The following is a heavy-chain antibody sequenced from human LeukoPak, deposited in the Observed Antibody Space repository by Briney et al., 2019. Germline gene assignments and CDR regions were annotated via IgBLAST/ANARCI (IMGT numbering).Heavy chain of an antibody. CDR2: ISSSGSTI. CDR1: GFTFSDYY. J-gene: IGHJ5*02. CDR3: AKDFGRIAVVGWFDP. D-gene: IGHD6-19*01. Sequence: GGSLRLSCAASGFTFSDYYMSWIRQAPGKGLEWVSYISSSGSTIYYADSVKGRFTISRDNAKNSLYLQMNSLRAEDTAVYYCAKDFGRIAVVGWFDPWGQGTLVTVSS. V-gene: IGHV3-11*01.